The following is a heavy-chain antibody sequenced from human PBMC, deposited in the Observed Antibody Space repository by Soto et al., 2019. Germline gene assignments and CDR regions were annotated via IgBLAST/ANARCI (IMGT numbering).Heavy chain of an antibody. CDR1: GFTFSSYA. CDR2: ISYDGSNK. Sequence: QVQLVESGGGVVQPGRSLRLSSAASGFTFSSYAMHWVRQAPGKGLEWVAVISYDGSNKYYADSVKGRFTISRDNSKNTLYLQMNSLRAEDTAVYYCARDSPIGSYYYGMDVWGQGTTVTVSS. V-gene: IGHV3-30-3*01. J-gene: IGHJ6*02. CDR3: ARDSPIGSYYYGMDV. D-gene: IGHD1-26*01.